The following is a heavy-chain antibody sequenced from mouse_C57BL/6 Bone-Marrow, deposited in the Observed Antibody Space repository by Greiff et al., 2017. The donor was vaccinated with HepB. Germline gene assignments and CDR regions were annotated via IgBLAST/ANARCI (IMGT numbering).Heavy chain of an antibody. CDR3: ARQLGRYFDY. J-gene: IGHJ2*01. D-gene: IGHD4-1*02. Sequence: VHLVESGAELVKPGASVKLSCKASGYTFTSYWMHWVKQRPGQGLEWIGMIHPNSGSTNYNEKFKSKATLTVDKSSSTAYMQLSSLTSEDSAVYYCARQLGRYFDYWGQGTTLTVSS. CDR2: IHPNSGST. CDR1: GYTFTSYW. V-gene: IGHV1-64*01.